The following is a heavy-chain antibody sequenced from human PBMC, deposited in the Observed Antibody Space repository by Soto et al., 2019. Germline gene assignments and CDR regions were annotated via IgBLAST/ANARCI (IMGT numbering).Heavy chain of an antibody. CDR1: GYTFTSYG. D-gene: IGHD3-10*01. V-gene: IGHV1-18*01. CDR2: ISAYNGNT. J-gene: IGHJ6*02. CDR3: ARDRPLLLWFGEWTYGMDV. Sequence: QVQLVQSGAEVKKPGASVKVSCKASGYTFTSYGISWVRQAPGQGLEWMGWISAYNGNTNYAQKLQGRVTMTTDTSTSTAYMELRSLSSDDTAVYYCARDRPLLLWFGEWTYGMDVWGQGTTVTVSS.